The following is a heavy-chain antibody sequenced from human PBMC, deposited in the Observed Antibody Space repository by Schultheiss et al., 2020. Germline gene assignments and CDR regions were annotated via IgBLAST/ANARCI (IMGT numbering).Heavy chain of an antibody. CDR3: STRSWGFGELSYFDY. CDR1: GYTLTELS. V-gene: IGHV1-24*01. Sequence: KISCKVSGYTLTELSMHWVRQAPGKGLEWMGGFDPEDGETIYAQKFQGRVTMTEDTSTDTAYMELSILRSEETAVYYCSTRSWGFGELSYFDYWGQGTLVTLSS. D-gene: IGHD3-10*01. J-gene: IGHJ4*02. CDR2: FDPEDGET.